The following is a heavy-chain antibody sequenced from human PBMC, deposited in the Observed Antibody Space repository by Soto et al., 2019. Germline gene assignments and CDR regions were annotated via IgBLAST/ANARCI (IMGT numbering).Heavy chain of an antibody. CDR1: GGSISSSSYY. D-gene: IGHD4-17*01. CDR2: SGTT. J-gene: IGHJ4*02. V-gene: IGHV4-39*01. Sequence: LSLTCTVSGGSISSSSYYWGWIRRPPGKGLEWIGSGTTYYNPSLRSRVTISVDTSKEQFSLKLSSVTAADTAVYYCATYGGDTGRFDYWGQGTLVTVSS. CDR3: ATYGGDTGRFDY.